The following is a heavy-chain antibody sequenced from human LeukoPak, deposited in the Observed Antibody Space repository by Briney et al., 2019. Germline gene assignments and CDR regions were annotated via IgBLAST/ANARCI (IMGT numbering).Heavy chain of an antibody. CDR2: IYPGDSDT. V-gene: IGHV5-51*01. CDR1: GYSFTRKW. CDR3: ARHSGSSSWYHPVYYYYMDV. Sequence: GESLKISCKGSGYSFTRKWIGWVRQMPGKGLEWMAIIYPGDSDTTYSPSFQGQVTISADKSINTAYLQWSSLKASDTAMYYCARHSGSSSWYHPVYYYYMDVWGKGTTVTVSS. J-gene: IGHJ6*03. D-gene: IGHD6-13*01.